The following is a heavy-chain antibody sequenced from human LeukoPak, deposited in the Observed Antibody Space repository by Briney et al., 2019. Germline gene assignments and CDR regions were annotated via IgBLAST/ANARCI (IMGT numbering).Heavy chain of an antibody. CDR2: ISWNGGTI. CDR3: AKDWSNYGSGSNYYFDY. D-gene: IGHD3-10*01. Sequence: GGSLRLSCAASGFTFDGYAVHWVRQAPGKGLEWVSGISWNGGTIGYADSVKGRFTISRDNAKNSLYLQMDSLRAEDTALYYCAKDWSNYGSGSNYYFDYWGQGALVTVSS. J-gene: IGHJ4*02. V-gene: IGHV3-9*01. CDR1: GFTFDGYA.